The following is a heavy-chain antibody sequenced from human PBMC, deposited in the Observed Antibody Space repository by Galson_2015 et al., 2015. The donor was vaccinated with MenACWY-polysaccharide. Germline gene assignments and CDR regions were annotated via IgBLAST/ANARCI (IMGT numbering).Heavy chain of an antibody. J-gene: IGHJ4*02. D-gene: IGHD3-22*01. CDR2: ISGDGGST. CDR3: AKGSGYYDSSGYPSTPYYFDY. CDR1: GFTFDDYA. V-gene: IGHV3-43*02. Sequence: SLRLSCAASGFTFDDYAMHWVRQAPGKGLEWVSLISGDGGSTYYADSVKGRFTISRDNSKNSLYLQMNSLRAEDTALYYCAKGSGYYDSSGYPSTPYYFDYWGQGTLVTVSS.